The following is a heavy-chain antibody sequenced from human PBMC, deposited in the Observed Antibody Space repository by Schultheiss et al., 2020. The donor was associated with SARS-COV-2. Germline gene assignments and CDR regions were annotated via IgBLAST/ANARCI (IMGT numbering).Heavy chain of an antibody. V-gene: IGHV4-31*03. CDR3: ARTFKRGRKGWLLLPFPLIGTFDI. Sequence: SQTLSLTCPVSGGSISSGGYYWSWIRQHPGKGLEWIGYIYYSGSTYYNPSLKSRVTISVDTSKNQFSLKLISVTAADTSVYYFARTFKRGRKGWLLLPFPLIGTFDIWGQGTMVTVSS. CDR1: GGSISSGGYY. CDR2: IYYSGST. D-gene: IGHD2-21*02. J-gene: IGHJ3*02.